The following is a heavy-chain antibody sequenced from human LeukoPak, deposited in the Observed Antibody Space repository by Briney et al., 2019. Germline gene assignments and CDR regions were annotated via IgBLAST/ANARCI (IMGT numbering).Heavy chain of an antibody. D-gene: IGHD6-19*01. CDR1: GFTFSSYA. CDR3: AKDAPGIAVAGTGWFDP. CDR2: HSGSGGST. Sequence: PGGSLRLSCAASGFTFSSYAMSWVRQAPGKGLEGVSAHSGSGGSTYYADSVKGRFTISRDNSKNTLYLQMNSLRAEDTAVYYCAKDAPGIAVAGTGWFDPWGQGTLVTVSS. V-gene: IGHV3-23*01. J-gene: IGHJ5*02.